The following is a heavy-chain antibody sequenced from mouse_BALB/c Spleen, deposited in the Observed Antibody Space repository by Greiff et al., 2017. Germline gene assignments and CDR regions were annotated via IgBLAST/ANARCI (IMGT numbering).Heavy chain of an antibody. D-gene: IGHD1-1*01. CDR1: GFTFSSYT. CDR2: ISNGGGGT. J-gene: IGHJ1*01. CDR3: ARAYYYGSSRYWYFDV. Sequence: EVQLVESGGGLVQPGGSLKLSCAASGFTFSSYTMSWVRQTPEKRLEWVAYISNGGGGTYSPDTVKGRFTVSRDNAKNTLYLQMSSLKSEDTAMYYYARAYYYGSSRYWYFDVWGAGTTVTVSS. V-gene: IGHV5-12-2*01.